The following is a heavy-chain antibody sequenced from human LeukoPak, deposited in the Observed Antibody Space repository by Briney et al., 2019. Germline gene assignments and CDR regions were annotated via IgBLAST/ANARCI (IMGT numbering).Heavy chain of an antibody. J-gene: IGHJ6*02. CDR1: GYTITGYY. CDR3: ATEYGDYSDGMDV. V-gene: IGHV1-2*02. Sequence: ASVKVSCKASGYTITGYYMHWVRQAPGQGLEWMGWINPNSGGTNYAQKFQGRVTMTRDTSISTAYMELSRLRSDDTAVYYCATEYGDYSDGMDVWGQGTTVTVSS. D-gene: IGHD4-17*01. CDR2: INPNSGGT.